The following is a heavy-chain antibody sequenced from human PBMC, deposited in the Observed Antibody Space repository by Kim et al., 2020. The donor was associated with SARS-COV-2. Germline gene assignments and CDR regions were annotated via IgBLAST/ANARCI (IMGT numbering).Heavy chain of an antibody. CDR1: GGSISSSSYY. CDR3: ARMPYNKVQLVPYYYGMDV. D-gene: IGHD1-1*01. Sequence: SETLSLTCTVSGGSISSSSYYWGWIRQPPGKGLEWIGSIYYSGSTYYNPSLKSRVTISVDTSKNQFSLKLSSVTAADTAVYYCARMPYNKVQLVPYYYGMDVWGQGTTVTVSS. CDR2: IYYSGST. J-gene: IGHJ6*02. V-gene: IGHV4-39*07.